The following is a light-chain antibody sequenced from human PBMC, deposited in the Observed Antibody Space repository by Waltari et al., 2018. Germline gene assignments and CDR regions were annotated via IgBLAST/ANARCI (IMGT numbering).Light chain of an antibody. V-gene: IGKV1-12*01. Sequence: DIQMTQSPSSVSASVGDRVTMTCRASEDISIWLAWFQQKPGMAPNFLIYAASILESGVPSRFSGNGSGTDFALSISGLQPEDFATYFCQHTYTFPITFGQGTRLDIK. CDR3: QHTYTFPIT. J-gene: IGKJ5*01. CDR2: AAS. CDR1: EDISIW.